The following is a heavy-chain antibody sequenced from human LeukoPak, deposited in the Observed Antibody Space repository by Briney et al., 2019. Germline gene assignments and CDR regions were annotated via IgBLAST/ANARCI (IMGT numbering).Heavy chain of an antibody. CDR2: IYHDGST. CDR3: ASQTMIRGVMAFDY. V-gene: IGHV4-4*02. D-gene: IGHD3-10*01. J-gene: IGHJ4*02. CDR1: GGSISSSNW. Sequence: SGTLSLTCAASGGSISSSNWWSWVRQPPGKGLEWIGEIYHDGSTNYNPSLKSRVTISVDKSKNQFSLKLSSVTAADTAVYYCASQTMIRGVMAFDYWGQGTLVTVSS.